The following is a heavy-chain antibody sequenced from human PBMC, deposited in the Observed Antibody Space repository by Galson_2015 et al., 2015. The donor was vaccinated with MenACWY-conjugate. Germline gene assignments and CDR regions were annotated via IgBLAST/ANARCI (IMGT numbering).Heavy chain of an antibody. D-gene: IGHD5-18*01. J-gene: IGHJ6*03. CDR2: ISKSGSPI. CDR1: GFTFTGYD. Sequence: SLRLSCAASGFTFTGYDFNWVRQAPGKGLEWLSYISKSGSPIYYADPVKGRFTIPREKIKKSLFLEMNSLRAGDTGVYYCARVGIWIHQYFYYMDVWGKGTTVTVSS. CDR3: ARVGIWIHQYFYYMDV. V-gene: IGHV3-48*03.